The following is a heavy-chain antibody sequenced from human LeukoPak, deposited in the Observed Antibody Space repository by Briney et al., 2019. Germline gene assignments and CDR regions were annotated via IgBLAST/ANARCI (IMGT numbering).Heavy chain of an antibody. V-gene: IGHV4-30-2*06. CDR1: GGTISSGPYY. CDR3: ARKGAEHLPTYFAH. CDR2: IWPSGRT. D-gene: IGHD2-21*01. J-gene: IGHJ4*02. Sequence: SETLSLTCSASGGTISSGPYYWSCIRQSPGQGLVWIGNIWPSGRTNYNPSLSGRVATSLDATSNHFTLMMTAVTAADTAFYFGARKGAEHLPTYFAHWGQGILVAVSS.